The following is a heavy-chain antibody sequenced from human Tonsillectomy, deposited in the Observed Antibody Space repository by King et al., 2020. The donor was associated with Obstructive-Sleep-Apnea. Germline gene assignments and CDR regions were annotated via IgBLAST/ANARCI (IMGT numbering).Heavy chain of an antibody. Sequence: VQLVESGAEVKKPGASVKVSCKASGYTFTSYGISWVRQAPGQGLEWMGWISAYNGNTNYAQKLQGRVTMTTDTSTSTAYMELRSLGSDDTAVYYCAKGHGSGSYLEDPLLDYWGQGTLVTVSS. J-gene: IGHJ4*02. CDR1: GYTFTSYG. D-gene: IGHD3-10*01. CDR3: AKGHGSGSYLEDPLLDY. V-gene: IGHV1-18*01. CDR2: ISAYNGNT.